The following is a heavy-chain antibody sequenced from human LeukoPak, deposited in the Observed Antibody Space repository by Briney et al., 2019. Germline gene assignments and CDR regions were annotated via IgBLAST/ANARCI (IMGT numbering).Heavy chain of an antibody. CDR3: AKSIRPIDSNSWYLHFDY. Sequence: ASVKVSCKVSGYTLTELSMHWVRQAPGKGLEWMGGFDPEDGETIYAQKFQGRVTMTEDTSTDTAYMELSSLRSEDTAVYYCAKSIRPIDSNSWYLHFDYWGQGTLVTVSP. V-gene: IGHV1-24*01. CDR2: FDPEDGET. J-gene: IGHJ4*02. CDR1: GYTLTELS. D-gene: IGHD6-13*01.